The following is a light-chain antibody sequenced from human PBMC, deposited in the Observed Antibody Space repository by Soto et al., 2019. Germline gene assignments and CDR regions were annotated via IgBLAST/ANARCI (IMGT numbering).Light chain of an antibody. Sequence: QAVVTQPPSASGTPGQRVTISCSGSSSTFGSNAVNWYQQLPGTAPKLLIYSNNKRPSGVPARFSGSKSGTSASLAISGLQSEDEADYYCSGWDDSLNGVVFGGGTKVTVL. J-gene: IGLJ2*01. CDR3: SGWDDSLNGVV. V-gene: IGLV1-44*01. CDR2: SNN. CDR1: SSTFGSNA.